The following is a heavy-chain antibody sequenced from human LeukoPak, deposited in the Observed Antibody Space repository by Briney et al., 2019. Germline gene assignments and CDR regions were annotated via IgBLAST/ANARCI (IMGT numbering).Heavy chain of an antibody. D-gene: IGHD3-10*01. CDR1: WLNLWSYT. CDR3: GRRALYYNYYMDV. J-gene: IGHJ6*03. Sequence: SGGSLRLSCAACWLNLWSYTTNGVRQAPGKGLEWVSYISSSSNTIYYADSVKGRFTISRDNAKNSLYLQVNSLTGEDTAVYYCGRRALYYNYYMDVWGKGTTVTVSS. V-gene: IGHV3-48*01. CDR2: ISSSSNTI.